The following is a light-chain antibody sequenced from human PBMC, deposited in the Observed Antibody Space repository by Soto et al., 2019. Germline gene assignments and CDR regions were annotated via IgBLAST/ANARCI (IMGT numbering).Light chain of an antibody. Sequence: QSVLTQPPSVSGAPGQRVTISCTGSRSNIGAGYDVHWYQQLPGTAPKLIIYGNSNRPSGVPDRFSGSKSGTSASLAITGLQAEDEADYYCQSSDSSLSGSVVGGGTKLTVL. CDR2: GNS. CDR3: QSSDSSLSGSV. V-gene: IGLV1-40*01. J-gene: IGLJ2*01. CDR1: RSNIGAGYD.